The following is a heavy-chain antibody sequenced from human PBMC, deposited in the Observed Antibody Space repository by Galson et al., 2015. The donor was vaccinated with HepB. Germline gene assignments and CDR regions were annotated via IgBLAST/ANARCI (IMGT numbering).Heavy chain of an antibody. CDR2: INSDGTYI. V-gene: IGHV3-74*01. J-gene: IGHJ4*02. Sequence: SLRLSCAASGFTFSNYWMHWVRQAPGKGLVWVSRINSDGTYITYADSVKGRFTISRDNAKNTLYLQMNSPRAEDTALYYCARTRGAVAGIFDYWGQGSLVTVSS. CDR1: GFTFSNYW. CDR3: ARTRGAVAGIFDY. D-gene: IGHD6-13*01.